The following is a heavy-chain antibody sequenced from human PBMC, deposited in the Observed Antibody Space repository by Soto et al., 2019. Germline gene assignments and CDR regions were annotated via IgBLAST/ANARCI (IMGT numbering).Heavy chain of an antibody. CDR3: ARVGTSCPDAFDI. CDR1: GGTFSSYA. Sequence: ASVKVSCKASGGTFSSYAISWVRQAPGQGLEWMGVIIPSGGTTNYAQKFQGRVTMTRDTSTSTVYMELSSLRSEDTAVYYCARVGTSCPDAFDIWGQGTMVTVSS. CDR2: IIPSGGTT. V-gene: IGHV1-46*01. J-gene: IGHJ3*02. D-gene: IGHD2-2*01.